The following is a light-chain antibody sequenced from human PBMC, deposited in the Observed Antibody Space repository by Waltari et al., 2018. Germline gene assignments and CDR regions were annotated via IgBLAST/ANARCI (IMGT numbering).Light chain of an antibody. CDR1: SSDVGGYNF. V-gene: IGLV2-14*03. J-gene: IGLJ1*01. Sequence: QSALTQPASVSGSPGQSITISCTGTSSDVGGYNFVPWYQQHPGKAPNLLINDVSKRPSGVSNRFSGSKSGNTASLTISGLRAEDEADYYCSSYTSTNTYVFGTGTEVTVL. CDR2: DVS. CDR3: SSYTSTNTYV.